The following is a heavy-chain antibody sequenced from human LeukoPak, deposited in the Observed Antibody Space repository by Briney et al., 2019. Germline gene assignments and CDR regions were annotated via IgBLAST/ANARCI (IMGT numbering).Heavy chain of an antibody. CDR1: GFTFSSYA. D-gene: IGHD3-22*01. CDR3: ARGAGYYDSSGYLGY. CDR2: ISYDGSNK. J-gene: IGHJ4*02. V-gene: IGHV3-30-3*01. Sequence: SGGSLRLSCAASGFTFSSYAMHWVRQAPGKGLEWVAVISYDGSNKYYADSVKGRFTISRDNSKNTLYLQMNSLRAEDTAVHYCARGAGYYDSSGYLGYWGQGTLVTVSS.